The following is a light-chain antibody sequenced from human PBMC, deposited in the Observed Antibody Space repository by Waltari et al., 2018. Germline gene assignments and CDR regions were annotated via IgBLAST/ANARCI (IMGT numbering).Light chain of an antibody. CDR2: QDT. CDR1: KLGDKY. V-gene: IGLV3-1*01. Sequence: SYELTQPPSVSVSPGPTASITCSGAKLGDKYACWYQQRPGQSPVLVIYQDTKRPSGIPDRFSGSNSGNTATLTISGTQAMDEADYYCQAWDSSVVFGGGTKLTVL. CDR3: QAWDSSVV. J-gene: IGLJ2*01.